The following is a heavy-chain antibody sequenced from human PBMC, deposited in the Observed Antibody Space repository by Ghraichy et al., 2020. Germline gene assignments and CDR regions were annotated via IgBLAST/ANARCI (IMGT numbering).Heavy chain of an antibody. D-gene: IGHD3-16*02. CDR2: IYYSGST. J-gene: IGHJ5*02. Sequence: SETLSLTCTVSGGSISSGGYYWSWIRQHPGKGLEWIGYIYYSGSTYYNPSLKSRVTISVDTSKIQFSLKLSSVTAADTAVYYCARLLVNSWVHYHRSNRRFDPWGQGTLVTVSS. CDR1: GGSISSGGYY. V-gene: IGHV4-31*03. CDR3: ARLLVNSWVHYHRSNRRFDP.